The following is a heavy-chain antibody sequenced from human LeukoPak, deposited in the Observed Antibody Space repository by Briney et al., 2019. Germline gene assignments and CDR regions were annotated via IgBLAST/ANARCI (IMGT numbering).Heavy chain of an antibody. Sequence: GGSLRLSCVGSGFTSIAYALTWARQAPGKGLEWVSGISGGGVTTYYADSVKGRFTVSRDNSKNTLYLQMNSLRADDTAIYYCARNQQLGGHSYYYYGMDVWGQGTTVTVSS. CDR2: ISGGGVTT. CDR1: GFTSIAYA. J-gene: IGHJ6*02. CDR3: ARNQQLGGHSYYYYGMDV. D-gene: IGHD3-16*01. V-gene: IGHV3-23*01.